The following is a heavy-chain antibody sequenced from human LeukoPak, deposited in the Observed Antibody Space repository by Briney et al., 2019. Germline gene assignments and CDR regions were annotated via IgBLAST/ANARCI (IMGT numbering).Heavy chain of an antibody. V-gene: IGHV4-61*01. J-gene: IGHJ4*02. CDR3: VRDRELNY. D-gene: IGHD1-26*01. CDR1: GGSVSSGTYY. Sequence: SETLSLTCTVSGGSVSSGTYYWSWIRQPPGKGLEWIGYIYNSGSTYYNPSLKSRVTISVDTSKNQFSLRLSSVTAADAAVYYCVRDRELNYWGQGTLVTVSS. CDR2: IYNSGST.